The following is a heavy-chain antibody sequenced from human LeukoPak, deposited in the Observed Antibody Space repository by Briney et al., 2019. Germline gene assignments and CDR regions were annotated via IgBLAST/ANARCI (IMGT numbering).Heavy chain of an antibody. CDR1: GFAFSTYW. CDR3: ARMAVAGQYNDY. Sequence: GGSLRLSCAASGFAFSTYWIHWVRQAPRQGLEWVSYISSSGDSLYYADSVKGRFTISRDNARNSLYLQMNSLRAEDTAIYCCARMAVAGQYNDYWGQGTLVTVSS. CDR2: ISSSGDSL. V-gene: IGHV3-48*04. J-gene: IGHJ4*02. D-gene: IGHD6-19*01.